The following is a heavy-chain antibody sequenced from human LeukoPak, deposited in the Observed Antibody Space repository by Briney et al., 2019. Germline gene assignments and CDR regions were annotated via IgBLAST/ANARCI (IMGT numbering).Heavy chain of an antibody. CDR1: GSTFTHSW. V-gene: IGHV3-7*01. CDR3: VRALGSSSADY. CDR2: IKQDGSEK. J-gene: IGHJ4*02. D-gene: IGHD6-6*01. Sequence: GGSLRLSCAASGSTFTHSWMSWVRQAPGKGLEWVANIKQDGSEKYYVDSVEGRFTISRDNAKNSVSLQMNSLRGEDTAVYYCVRALGSSSADYWGQGTLVTVSS.